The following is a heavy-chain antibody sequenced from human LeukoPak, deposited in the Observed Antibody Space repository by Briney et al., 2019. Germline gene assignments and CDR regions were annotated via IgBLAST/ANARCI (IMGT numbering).Heavy chain of an antibody. Sequence: SETLSLTCAVYGGSFSGYYWSWIRQPPGKGLEWIGEIYHSGSTNYNPSLKSRVTISVDTSKNQFSLKLSSVTAADTAVYYCARGGYCSSTSCPNWFDPWGQGTLVTVSS. CDR2: IYHSGST. J-gene: IGHJ5*02. V-gene: IGHV4-34*01. CDR1: GGSFSGYY. CDR3: ARGGYCSSTSCPNWFDP. D-gene: IGHD2-2*01.